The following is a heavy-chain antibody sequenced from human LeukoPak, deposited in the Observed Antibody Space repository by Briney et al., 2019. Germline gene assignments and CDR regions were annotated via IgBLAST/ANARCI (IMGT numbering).Heavy chain of an antibody. CDR2: INHSGST. Sequence: SETLSLTCAVYGGSFSGYYWSWIRQPPGKGLEWIWAINHSGSTNYNPPLKSRVTISVDTSKNQFSLKLTSVTAADTAVYYCARGGLYCSSSSCTPDWFDPWGQGTLVTVSS. CDR3: ARGGLYCSSSSCTPDWFDP. CDR1: GGSFSGYY. D-gene: IGHD2-2*01. V-gene: IGHV4-34*01. J-gene: IGHJ5*02.